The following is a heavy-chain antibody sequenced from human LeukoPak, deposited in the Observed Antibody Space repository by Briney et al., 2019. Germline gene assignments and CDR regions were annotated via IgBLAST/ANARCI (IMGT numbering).Heavy chain of an antibody. V-gene: IGHV3-20*04. J-gene: IGHJ4*02. CDR2: INWNGGST. CDR3: ARDLPLAAMAPGGY. D-gene: IGHD5-18*01. CDR1: GFTFDDYG. Sequence: GGSLRLSCAASGFTFDDYGMSWVRQAPGKGLEWVSGINWNGGSTGYADSVKGRFTISRDNAKNSLYLQMNSLRAEDTALYYCARDLPLAAMAPGGYSGQGTLVTVSS.